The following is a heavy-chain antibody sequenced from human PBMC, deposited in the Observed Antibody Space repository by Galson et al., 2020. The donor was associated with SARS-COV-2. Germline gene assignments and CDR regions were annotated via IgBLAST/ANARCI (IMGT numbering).Heavy chain of an antibody. CDR2: IYHSGST. CDR1: GYSISSGYF. CDR3: ATYSVVVVAPTPLRADY. J-gene: IGHJ4*02. D-gene: IGHD2-15*01. Sequence: SETLSLTCTVSGYSISSGYFWGWIRQPPGKGLEWMGSIYHSGSTYYNPSLKSRVTISVATSKNQFSLKLSSVTAADTAVYYCATYSVVVVAPTPLRADYWGQGTLVTVSS. V-gene: IGHV4-38-2*02.